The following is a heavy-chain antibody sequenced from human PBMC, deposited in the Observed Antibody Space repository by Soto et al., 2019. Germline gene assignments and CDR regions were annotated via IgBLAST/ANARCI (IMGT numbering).Heavy chain of an antibody. Sequence: GGSLRLSCAASGFTFSSYGMHWVRQAPGKGLEWVAVIWYDGSNKYYADSVKGRFTISRDNSKNTLYLQMNSLRAEDTAVYYCARSCAEPYQLLWVYYYSIDVWGQGTTVTVSS. CDR2: IWYDGSNK. CDR1: GFTFSSYG. V-gene: IGHV3-33*01. D-gene: IGHD2-2*01. J-gene: IGHJ6*02. CDR3: ARSCAEPYQLLWVYYYSIDV.